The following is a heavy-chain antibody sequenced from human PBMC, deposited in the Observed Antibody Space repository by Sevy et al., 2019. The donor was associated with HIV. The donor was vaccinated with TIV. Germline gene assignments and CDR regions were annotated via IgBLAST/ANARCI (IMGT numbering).Heavy chain of an antibody. D-gene: IGHD2-21*02. V-gene: IGHV3-7*01. Sequence: GGSLRLSCAAPGFTFSSYWMSWVRQAPGKGLEWVANIKQDGSEKYYVDSVKGRFTISRDNAKNSLYLQMNSLRAEDTAVYYCARDPDCYGGDCPIGAFDIWGQGTMVTVSS. CDR3: ARDPDCYGGDCPIGAFDI. CDR1: GFTFSSYW. CDR2: IKQDGSEK. J-gene: IGHJ3*02.